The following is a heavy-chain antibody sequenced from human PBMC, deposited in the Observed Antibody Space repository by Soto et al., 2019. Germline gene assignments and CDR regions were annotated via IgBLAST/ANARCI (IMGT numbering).Heavy chain of an antibody. CDR2: ISGSGGST. CDR1: GFTFSSYA. D-gene: IGHD1-1*01. V-gene: IGHV3-23*01. J-gene: IGHJ6*02. Sequence: PGGSLRLSCAASGFTFSSYAMTWVRQAPGKGPEWVSAISGSGGSTYYADSVKGRFTISRDNSKNTLYLQMNSLRAEDTAVYYCAKDRAAYNSEYHYYGMDVWGQGTTVTVSS. CDR3: AKDRAAYNSEYHYYGMDV.